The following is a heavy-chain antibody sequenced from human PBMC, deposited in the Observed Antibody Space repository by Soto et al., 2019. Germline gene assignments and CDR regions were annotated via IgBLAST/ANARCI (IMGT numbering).Heavy chain of an antibody. D-gene: IGHD6-6*01. CDR3: AYSSSFQFYYYYGIDA. CDR2: INQDGSEK. V-gene: IGHV3-7*05. J-gene: IGHJ6*02. Sequence: GGSLRLSCAASGFTFSSYWMSWVRQAPGKGLEWVANINQDGSEKYYVDSVKGRFTISRDNAKNSLYLQMNSLRAEDTAVYYCAYSSSFQFYYYYGIDAWGQGTTVTVSS. CDR1: GFTFSSYW.